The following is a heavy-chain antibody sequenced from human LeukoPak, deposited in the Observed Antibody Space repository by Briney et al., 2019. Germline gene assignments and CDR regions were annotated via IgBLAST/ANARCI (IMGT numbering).Heavy chain of an antibody. CDR1: GFTFSSYA. CDR2: IRGSGGST. CDR3: AKDHYAWGSYRAFDY. V-gene: IGHV3-23*01. D-gene: IGHD3-16*02. J-gene: IGHJ4*02. Sequence: GGSLRLSCAASGFTFSSYAMSWVRQAPGKGLEWVSAIRGSGGSTYYADSVKGRFTISRDNSKNTLYLQMNSLRAEDTAVYYCAKDHYAWGSYRAFDYWGQGTLVTVSS.